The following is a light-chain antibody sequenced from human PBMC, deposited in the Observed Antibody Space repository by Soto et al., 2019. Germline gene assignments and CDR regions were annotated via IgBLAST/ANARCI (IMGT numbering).Light chain of an antibody. CDR3: GTWDSSLSAYV. V-gene: IGLV1-51*01. CDR2: DNN. Sequence: QSVLTQPPAVSAAPGQKLTISCSGSSAKIGNNYVSWYQQLSGTAPKLLIYDNNKRPSGIPDRFSGSKSGTSATLGITGIQTGDEADYYCGTWDSSLSAYVFGTGTKVTVL. J-gene: IGLJ1*01. CDR1: SAKIGNNY.